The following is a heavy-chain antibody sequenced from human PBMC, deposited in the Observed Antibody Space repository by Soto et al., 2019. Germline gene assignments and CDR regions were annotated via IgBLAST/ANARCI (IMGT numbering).Heavy chain of an antibody. Sequence: GASVKVSCKASGGTFTSTAFSWVRQAPGQGLEWMGGIIPVLGTPNYAQKFQARLTVTADASTTTVHMELSSLRSDDTAVYYCASSAGLDHLLNYYGLNVWGQGTTVTV. J-gene: IGHJ6*02. V-gene: IGHV1-69*13. CDR3: ASSAGLDHLLNYYGLNV. D-gene: IGHD6-13*01. CDR1: GGTFTSTA. CDR2: IIPVLGTP.